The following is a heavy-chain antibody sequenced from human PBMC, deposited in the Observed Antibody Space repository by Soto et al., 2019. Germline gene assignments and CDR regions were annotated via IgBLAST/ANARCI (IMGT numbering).Heavy chain of an antibody. CDR3: AREYSDYDKNRFDP. D-gene: IGHD5-12*01. V-gene: IGHV4-31*03. Sequence: PSETLSLTCTISGGSISSDTHCWSWIRQHPGKGLEWIGYIYYSGTTYYNPSLKSRVTISIDTSKNQFSLKLISMTAADTAVYYCAREYSDYDKNRFDPWGQGTLVTVS. CDR1: GGSISSDTHC. J-gene: IGHJ5*02. CDR2: IYYSGTT.